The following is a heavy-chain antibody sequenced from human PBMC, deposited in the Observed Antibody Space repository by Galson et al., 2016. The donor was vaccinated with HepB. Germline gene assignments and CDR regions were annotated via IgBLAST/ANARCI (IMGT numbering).Heavy chain of an antibody. CDR3: AKGLRFIYHYGMDV. CDR1: GFTFGNYA. V-gene: IGHV3-9*01. CDR2: ISWKSGSI. J-gene: IGHJ6*02. Sequence: SLRLSCAASGFTFGNYAMTWVRQTPGKGLEWVSGISWKSGSIGYADSVKGRFTISRDNAKNSLYLQMNSLRAEDTALYYCAKGLRFIYHYGMDVWGQGTTVTVSS.